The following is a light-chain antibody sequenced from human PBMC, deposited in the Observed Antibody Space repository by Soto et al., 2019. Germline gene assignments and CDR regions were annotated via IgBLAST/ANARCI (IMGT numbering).Light chain of an antibody. CDR3: QQYSSYPWT. Sequence: DIQMTQSPSTLSASVGDRVTISCRASQTISDWLAWYQQKPGEAPKTLIYKATSLESGVPLRFSGSGSGTEFTLTISSLQPDDFATYYCQQYSSYPWTFDQGTKVDIK. V-gene: IGKV1-5*03. J-gene: IGKJ1*01. CDR2: KAT. CDR1: QTISDW.